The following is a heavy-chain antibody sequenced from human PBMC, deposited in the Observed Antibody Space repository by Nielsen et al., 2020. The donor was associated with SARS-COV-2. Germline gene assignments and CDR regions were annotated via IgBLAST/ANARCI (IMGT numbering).Heavy chain of an antibody. J-gene: IGHJ3*02. CDR3: ARVARGETGFDAFDI. CDR2: IYPGDSDT. Sequence: KVSCKGSGYSFTSYWIGWVRQMPGKGLEWMGIIYPGDSDTRYSPSFQGQVTISADKSISTAYLQWSSLRPDDTAVYYCARVARGETGFDAFDIWGQGTMVTVSS. CDR1: GYSFTSYW. V-gene: IGHV5-51*01. D-gene: IGHD2-21*01.